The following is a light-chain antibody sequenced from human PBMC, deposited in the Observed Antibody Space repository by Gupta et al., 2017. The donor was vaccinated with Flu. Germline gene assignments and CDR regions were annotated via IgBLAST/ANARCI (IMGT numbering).Light chain of an antibody. CDR1: RSVSIN. V-gene: IGKV3-15*01. CDR2: ASS. J-gene: IGKJ2*01. Sequence: ERFMTQSPANLSFSPGARATLSCRASRSVSINLAWYQKRPGQAPKLLRFASSTRATGIPARFSGSGSGKDLTLTINIRQVEDFAGYYSQHYRNWPPSTFGQGTTLEIK. CDR3: QHYRNWPPST.